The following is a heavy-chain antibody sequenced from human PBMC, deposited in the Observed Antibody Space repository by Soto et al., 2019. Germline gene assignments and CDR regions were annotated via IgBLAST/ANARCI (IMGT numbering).Heavy chain of an antibody. CDR3: AKVPTGEMATVFQALDI. Sequence: QLLESGGGLVQRGGFLRLSCAASGFTLGSYAMTWVREATGKGLEWVSCISYSGRSIYYADSVKGQFNISRDNSMNTLHLLRNRLTAEDTSLYYCAKVPTGEMATVFQALDIWGQGTMVTVSS. V-gene: IGHV3-23*01. CDR2: ISYSGRSI. CDR1: GFTLGSYA. J-gene: IGHJ3*02. D-gene: IGHD4-4*01.